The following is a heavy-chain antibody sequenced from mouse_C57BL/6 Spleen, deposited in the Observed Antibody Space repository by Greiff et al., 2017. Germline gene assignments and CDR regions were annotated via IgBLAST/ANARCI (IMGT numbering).Heavy chain of an antibody. J-gene: IGHJ1*03. CDR3: ARCGGLLHWYFDD. V-gene: IGHV1-54*01. D-gene: IGHD2-3*01. CDR2: IYPGSGGT. CDR1: GYAFTNYL. Sequence: QVQLQQSGAELVRPGSSVKVSCKASGYAFTNYLIEWVKQRPGNGLEWIGLIYPGSGGTNYNETFKGKGTLTADKSYSTAYMQLISLTSADYAGYSFARCGGLLHWYFDDWGKWTTVTVSS.